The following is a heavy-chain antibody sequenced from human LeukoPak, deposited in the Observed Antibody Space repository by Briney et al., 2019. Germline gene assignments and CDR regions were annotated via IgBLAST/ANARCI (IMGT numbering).Heavy chain of an antibody. J-gene: IGHJ5*02. CDR2: IFHSGST. D-gene: IGHD4-17*01. CDR1: SGSIFTSNW. Sequence: SETLSLTCAVSSGSIFTSNWWSWVRPPPGKGLEWIGQIFHSGSTSYGPSLKSRVTISVDTSKNQFSLKLSSVTAADTAVYYCARALGVTTVTTIPWGQGTLVTVSS. V-gene: IGHV4-4*02. CDR3: ARALGVTTVTTIP.